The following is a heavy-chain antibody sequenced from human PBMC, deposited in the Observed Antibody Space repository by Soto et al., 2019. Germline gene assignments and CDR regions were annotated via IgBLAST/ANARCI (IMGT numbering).Heavy chain of an antibody. Sequence: ASVKVSCKASGYSFTSLDINWVRQTTGQGLEWMGWMQPSSGRTGYAQKFQGRVTMTRDTSINTAYMELSSLTSDDAAFYYCARGVTAGVDYWGQGTLVTVSS. CDR2: MQPSSGRT. CDR1: GYSFTSLD. D-gene: IGHD1-26*01. V-gene: IGHV1-8*01. CDR3: ARGVTAGVDY. J-gene: IGHJ4*02.